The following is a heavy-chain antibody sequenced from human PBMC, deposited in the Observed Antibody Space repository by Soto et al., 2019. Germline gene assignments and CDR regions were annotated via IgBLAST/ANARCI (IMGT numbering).Heavy chain of an antibody. V-gene: IGHV3-74*01. D-gene: IGHD7-27*01. Sequence: EVQLVQSGGGVLQPGGSLRLSCAASGFTFSDYWMYWVRQGPGEGLVWASRINTDGSVTNYVDSVKGRFTISRDNAKNTLYLQINSLRVDDTAVYYCARASMGTLEYWGQGSLVTVSS. CDR1: GFTFSDYW. CDR2: INTDGSVT. CDR3: ARASMGTLEY. J-gene: IGHJ4*02.